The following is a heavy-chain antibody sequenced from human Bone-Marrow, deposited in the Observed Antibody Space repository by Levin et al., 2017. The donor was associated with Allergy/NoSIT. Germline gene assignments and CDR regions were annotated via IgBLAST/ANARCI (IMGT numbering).Heavy chain of an antibody. J-gene: IGHJ4*02. CDR1: GFTFSSYY. CDR2: ISTDGSST. V-gene: IGHV3-74*01. CDR3: AKDLRAYGGHSPSGD. D-gene: IGHD4-23*01. Sequence: GGSLRLSCAASGFTFSSYYMHWVRQAPGKGLVWVSRISTDGSSTIYADSVKGRFTISRDNAQNTVYLQMNSLRAEDTAVYYCAKDLRAYGGHSPSGDWGQGTLVTVSS.